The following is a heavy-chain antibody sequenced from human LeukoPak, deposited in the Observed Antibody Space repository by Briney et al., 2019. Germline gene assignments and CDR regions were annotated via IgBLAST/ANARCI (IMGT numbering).Heavy chain of an antibody. CDR1: GFTFSSYW. D-gene: IGHD6-6*01. CDR3: ARDARPYYYSYMDV. CDR2: IKQDGSEK. J-gene: IGHJ6*03. Sequence: GGSLGLSCAASGFTFSSYWMSWVRQAPGKGLECVANIKQDGSEKYYVDSVKGRFTISRDNAKNSLVLQMNSLRAEDTAVYYCARDARPYYYSYMDVWGKGTTVTVSS. V-gene: IGHV3-7*01.